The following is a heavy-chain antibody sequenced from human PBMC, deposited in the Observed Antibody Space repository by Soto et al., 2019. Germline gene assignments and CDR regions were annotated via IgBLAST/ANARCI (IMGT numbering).Heavy chain of an antibody. D-gene: IGHD3-3*01. Sequence: GASVKVSCKASGGTFSSYAISWVRQAPGQGLEWMGGIIPSFGRANYAQKFQGRVTITADKSTSTAYMELSSLRSEDTAVYYCARALLYDFWSGYYPYYYGMDVWGQGTTVPVSS. CDR3: ARALLYDFWSGYYPYYYGMDV. CDR1: GGTFSSYA. J-gene: IGHJ6*02. V-gene: IGHV1-69*06. CDR2: IIPSFGRA.